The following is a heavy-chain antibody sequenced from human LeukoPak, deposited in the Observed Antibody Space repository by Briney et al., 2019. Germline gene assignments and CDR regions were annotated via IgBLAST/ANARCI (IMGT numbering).Heavy chain of an antibody. J-gene: IGHJ3*02. CDR3: ARASVDDAFDI. CDR2: INAGNGNT. D-gene: IGHD5-12*01. CDR1: GYTFTSYA. V-gene: IGHV1-3*01. Sequence: ASVKVSCKASGYTFTSYAMHWVRQAPGQRLEWMGWINAGNGNTKYSQKFQGRVTITRDTSVSTAYMELSSLRSEDTAVYYCARASVDDAFDIWGQGTMVTVSS.